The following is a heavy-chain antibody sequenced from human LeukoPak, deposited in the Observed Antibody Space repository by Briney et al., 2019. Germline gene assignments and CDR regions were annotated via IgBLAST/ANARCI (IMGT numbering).Heavy chain of an antibody. Sequence: ASVKVSCKASGYTFTGYYMHWVRQAPGQGLEWMGWINPNSGGTNYAQKFQGRVTMTRDTSISTASMELSRLTSEDTAVYYFVRDSGERGSGSYLSAYWGEGTRVSVSS. V-gene: IGHV1-2*02. D-gene: IGHD3-10*01. CDR1: GYTFTGYY. J-gene: IGHJ4*02. CDR2: INPNSGGT. CDR3: VRDSGERGSGSYLSAY.